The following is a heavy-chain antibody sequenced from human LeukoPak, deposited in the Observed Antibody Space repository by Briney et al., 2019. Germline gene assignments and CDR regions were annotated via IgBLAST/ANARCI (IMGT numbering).Heavy chain of an antibody. D-gene: IGHD6-13*01. CDR2: IRQDGGAK. CDR3: APPPIAATGN. V-gene: IGHV3-7*01. J-gene: IGHJ4*02. Sequence: GGSLRLSCRASGFIFNDFWMSWVRQAPWEGLEWVANIRQDGGAKNYVDSVKGRFTISRDNAKKSLYLQMNSLRAEDTAVYYCAPPPIAATGNWGQGTLVTVSS. CDR1: GFIFNDFW.